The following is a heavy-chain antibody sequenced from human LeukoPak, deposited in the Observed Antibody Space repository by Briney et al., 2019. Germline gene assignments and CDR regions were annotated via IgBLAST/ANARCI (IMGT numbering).Heavy chain of an antibody. CDR2: IYYSGST. J-gene: IGHJ4*02. Sequence: SETLSLTCTVSGGSISSYYWSWIRQPSGKGLEWIGYIYYSGSTNYNPSLKSRVTISVDTSKNQFSLKLSSVTAADTAVYYCAGGYGDYETVDYWGQGTLVTVSS. CDR1: GGSISSYY. CDR3: AGGYGDYETVDY. V-gene: IGHV4-59*01. D-gene: IGHD4-17*01.